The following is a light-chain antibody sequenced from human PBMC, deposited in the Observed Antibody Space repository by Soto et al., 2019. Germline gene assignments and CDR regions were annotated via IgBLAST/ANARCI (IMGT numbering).Light chain of an antibody. CDR1: SSDVGAYNY. CDR3: CSFAGRDTFLYV. J-gene: IGLJ1*01. Sequence: QSALTQPRSVSGSPGQSVTISCTGTSSDVGAYNYVSWYQHHPGKAPKLMIYDVNKRPSGVPDRFSGFKSDTTASLTISGLQAEDEADYYCCSFAGRDTFLYVFGTGTQLTVL. CDR2: DVN. V-gene: IGLV2-11*01.